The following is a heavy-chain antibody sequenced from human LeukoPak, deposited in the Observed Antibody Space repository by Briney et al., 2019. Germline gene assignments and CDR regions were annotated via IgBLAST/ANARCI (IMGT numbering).Heavy chain of an antibody. D-gene: IGHD2-15*01. CDR1: GFTFSSYA. V-gene: IGHV3-23*01. Sequence: GGSLRLSCAASGFTFSSYAMSWVRQAPGKGLEWVSAISGSGGSTYYADSVKGRFTISRDNSKNTLYLQMNSLRAEDTAVYYCAKEQVDCSGGSCYSVDYWGQGTMVTVSS. CDR2: ISGSGGST. CDR3: AKEQVDCSGGSCYSVDY. J-gene: IGHJ4*02.